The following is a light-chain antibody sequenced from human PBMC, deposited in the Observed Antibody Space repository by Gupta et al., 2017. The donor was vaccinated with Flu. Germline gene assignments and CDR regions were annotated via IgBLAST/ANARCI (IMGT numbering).Light chain of an antibody. Sequence: LSLSPGDVPPLSCRASQLFHTSYLAWYQQRPGQPPRLLIYGASTRAADTPDRFSGSGSGTDFTLTISRLDPEDFAIYFCQQNDGSPIPFGQGAKVDIK. CDR3: QQNDGSPIP. J-gene: IGKJ1*01. CDR2: GAS. V-gene: IGKV3-20*01. CDR1: QLFHTSY.